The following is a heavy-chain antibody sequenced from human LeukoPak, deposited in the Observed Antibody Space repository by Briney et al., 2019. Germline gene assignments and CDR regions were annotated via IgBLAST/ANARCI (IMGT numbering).Heavy chain of an antibody. CDR2: INPSGGST. Sequence: ASVKVSCKASGYTFTSYYMHWVRQAPGQGLEWMGIINPSGGSTSYAQKFRGRVTMTRDTSTSTVYMELSSLRSEDTAVYYCARAGNYYDSSGYSNFDYWGQGTLVTVSS. CDR1: GYTFTSYY. J-gene: IGHJ4*02. CDR3: ARAGNYYDSSGYSNFDY. D-gene: IGHD3-22*01. V-gene: IGHV1-46*01.